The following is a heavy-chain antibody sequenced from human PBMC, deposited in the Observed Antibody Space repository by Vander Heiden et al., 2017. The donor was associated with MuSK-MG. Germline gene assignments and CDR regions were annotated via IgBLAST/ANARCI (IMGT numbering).Heavy chain of an antibody. CDR1: GYSFTSYW. CDR3: ARQVSRTMVQGVIKYFDY. D-gene: IGHD3-10*01. V-gene: IGHV5-51*01. CDR2: IYPGDSDT. J-gene: IGHJ4*02. Sequence: EVQLVQSGAEVKKPGESLKISCKGSGYSFTSYWIGWVRQMPGKGLEWMGIIYPGDSDTRYSPSFQGQVTISADKSISTAYLQWSSLKASDTAMYYCARQVSRTMVQGVIKYFDYWGQGTLVTVSS.